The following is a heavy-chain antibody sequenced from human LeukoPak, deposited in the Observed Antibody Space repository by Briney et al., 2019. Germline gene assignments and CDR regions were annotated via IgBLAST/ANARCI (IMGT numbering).Heavy chain of an antibody. Sequence: PSDTLSLTCTVSGGSISRYYWSWIRQPPGKGLEWIGYIYTSGSTNYNPSLKSRVTISVDTSKNQFSLKLSSVTAADTAVYYCARGDSWFDPWGQGTLVTVSS. J-gene: IGHJ5*02. D-gene: IGHD2-21*01. V-gene: IGHV4-4*09. CDR2: IYTSGST. CDR3: ARGDSWFDP. CDR1: GGSISRYY.